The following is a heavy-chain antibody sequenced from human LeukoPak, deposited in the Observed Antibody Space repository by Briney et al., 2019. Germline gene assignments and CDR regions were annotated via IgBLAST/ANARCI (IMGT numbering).Heavy chain of an antibody. J-gene: IGHJ4*02. CDR2: ISYDGSNK. Sequence: GGSLRLSCSASGFTFSSYPMHWVRQAPGKGLEWVAVISYDGSNKYYADSVKGRFTISRDNSKNTLYLQMNSLRAEDTAVYYCAKDRSSSWIGGYFDYWGQGTLVTVSS. CDR3: AKDRSSSWIGGYFDY. V-gene: IGHV3-30-3*01. CDR1: GFTFSSYP. D-gene: IGHD6-6*01.